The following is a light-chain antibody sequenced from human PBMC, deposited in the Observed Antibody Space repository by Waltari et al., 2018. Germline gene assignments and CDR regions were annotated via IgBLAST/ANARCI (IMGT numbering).Light chain of an antibody. V-gene: IGKV3-20*01. Sequence: RASQSVSSSYLAWYQQKPGQAPRLLIYGASSRATGIPDRFSGSGSGTDFTLTISRLEPEDFAVYYCQQYGSSPRTFGQGTKLDIK. CDR1: QSVSSSY. CDR3: QQYGSSPRT. CDR2: GAS. J-gene: IGKJ2*01.